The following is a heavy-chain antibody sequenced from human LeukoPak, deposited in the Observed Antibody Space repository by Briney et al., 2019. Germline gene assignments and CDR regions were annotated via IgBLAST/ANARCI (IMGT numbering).Heavy chain of an antibody. J-gene: IGHJ3*02. D-gene: IGHD6-19*01. V-gene: IGHV3-23*01. CDR2: ISGSGGST. Sequence: GGSLRLSCAASGFTFSTYAMTWVRQAPGKEPEWVSGISGSGGSTYYADSVKGRFTISRDNSKDTLYLQMNSLRAEDTAVYYCTKDDSTSGWPVGAFDIWGQGTMVTVSS. CDR3: TKDDSTSGWPVGAFDI. CDR1: GFTFSTYA.